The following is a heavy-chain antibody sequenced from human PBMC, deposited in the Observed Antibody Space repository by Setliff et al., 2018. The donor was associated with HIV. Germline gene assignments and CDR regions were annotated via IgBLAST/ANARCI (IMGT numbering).Heavy chain of an antibody. Sequence: SVKVSCKAIGYMILGYKMNWVRQAPGQGLEWIGRISPNNGAAEYAPKFQGRVSMTLDTSISTAYLEIPRLTSDDAAVYFCARPRVFDSFEVWGQGTKVTVSS. D-gene: IGHD6-6*01. V-gene: IGHV1-2*06. CDR1: GYMILGYK. CDR2: ISPNNGAA. CDR3: ARPRVFDSFEV. J-gene: IGHJ3*01.